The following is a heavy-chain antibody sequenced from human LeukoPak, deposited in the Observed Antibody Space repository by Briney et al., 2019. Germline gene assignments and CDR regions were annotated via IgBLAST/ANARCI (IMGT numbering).Heavy chain of an antibody. CDR1: GYSISSGYY. Sequence: NPSETLSLTCTVSGYSISSGYYWGWIRQPPGKGLEWIGSIYHSGSTYYNPSLKSRVTISVDTSKNQFSLKLSSVTAADTAVYYCARDQTNPCGGDCYSYYYYYMDVWGKGTTVTISS. D-gene: IGHD2-21*02. J-gene: IGHJ6*03. CDR2: IYHSGST. V-gene: IGHV4-38-2*02. CDR3: ARDQTNPCGGDCYSYYYYYMDV.